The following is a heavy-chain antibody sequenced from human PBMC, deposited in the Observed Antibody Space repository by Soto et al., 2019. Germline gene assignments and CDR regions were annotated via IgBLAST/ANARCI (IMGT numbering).Heavy chain of an antibody. CDR1: GFTFSSYA. D-gene: IGHD3-22*01. Sequence: QPGGSLRLSCAASGFTFSSYAMSWVRQAPGKGLEWVSAISGSGGSTYYADSVKGRFTISRDNSKNTLYLQMNSLRAEDTAVYYCAKDSPDYYDSSGYPTHWGQGTLVTVSS. CDR2: ISGSGGST. V-gene: IGHV3-23*01. CDR3: AKDSPDYYDSSGYPTH. J-gene: IGHJ4*02.